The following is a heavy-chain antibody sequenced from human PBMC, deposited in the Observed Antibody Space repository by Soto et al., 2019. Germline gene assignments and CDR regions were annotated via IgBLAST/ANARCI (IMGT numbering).Heavy chain of an antibody. V-gene: IGHV3-23*01. Sequence: EVQLLESGGGLVHPGGSLRLSCAASGFTFSSYAMNWVRQAPGKGLEWVSGISASGGSTYYADSVKGRFTISRDNSKNTLYLQMNSLRAEDTAVYYCATRLTLYGPIDYWGQGTLVTVSS. CDR3: ATRLTLYGPIDY. J-gene: IGHJ4*02. CDR2: ISASGGST. CDR1: GFTFSSYA. D-gene: IGHD3-16*01.